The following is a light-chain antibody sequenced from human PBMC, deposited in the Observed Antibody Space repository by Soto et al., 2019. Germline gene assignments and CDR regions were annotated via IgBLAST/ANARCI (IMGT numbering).Light chain of an antibody. CDR1: SGHSNYA. V-gene: IGLV4-69*01. CDR2: LNTDGSH. J-gene: IGLJ2*01. Sequence: QPVLTQSPSAYASLGASVNLTCTLSSGHSNYAIAWHQQQPEKGHGYLMKLNTDGSHSKGDGIPDRFSGSTSGAERYLTIPSLQSEDEADYYCQTWGPGVVFGGGTKVTVL. CDR3: QTWGPGVV.